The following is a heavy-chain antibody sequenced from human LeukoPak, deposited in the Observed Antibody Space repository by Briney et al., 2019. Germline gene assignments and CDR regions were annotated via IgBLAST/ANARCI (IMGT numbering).Heavy chain of an antibody. J-gene: IGHJ4*02. CDR2: IYYSGST. D-gene: IGHD1-26*01. CDR3: ARTGGPSGRYSGDY. V-gene: IGHV4-59*01. CDR1: GGSFSGYY. Sequence: PSETLSLTCAVSGGSFSGYYWSWVRQPPGKGLEWIGYIYYSGSTNYNPPLHSRVTISQDTSQNQFSLEPSYVPAADTAVYYCARTGGPSGRYSGDYWGQGPGVSVPS.